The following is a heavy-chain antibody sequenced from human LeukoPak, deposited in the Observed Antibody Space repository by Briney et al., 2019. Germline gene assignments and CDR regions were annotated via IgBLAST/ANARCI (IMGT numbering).Heavy chain of an antibody. CDR2: FDPEDDEK. CDR3: AAELSSGYFDE. Sequence: ASVKVSCKVSGYMFTELSMHWVRQAPGKGLEWMGGFDPEDDEKMYAQKFQGRVTMTEDTTTDTAYMELSSLRSEDTAVYYCAAELSSGYFDEWGQGTLVTVSS. V-gene: IGHV1-24*01. D-gene: IGHD3-22*01. J-gene: IGHJ4*02. CDR1: GYMFTELS.